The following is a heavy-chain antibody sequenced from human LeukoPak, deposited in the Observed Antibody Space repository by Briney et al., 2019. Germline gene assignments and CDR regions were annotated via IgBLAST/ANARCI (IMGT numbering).Heavy chain of an antibody. Sequence: PGGSLRLSCAASRLTFSNYGMHWVRQAPGKGLEWVAFISYDGSNKYYADSVKGRFTISRDNSKNTLYLQMNSLRAEDTAVYYCAKDPRRYSRTGGYFDYWGQGTLVTVSS. J-gene: IGHJ4*02. D-gene: IGHD6-13*01. CDR1: RLTFSNYG. V-gene: IGHV3-30*18. CDR3: AKDPRRYSRTGGYFDY. CDR2: ISYDGSNK.